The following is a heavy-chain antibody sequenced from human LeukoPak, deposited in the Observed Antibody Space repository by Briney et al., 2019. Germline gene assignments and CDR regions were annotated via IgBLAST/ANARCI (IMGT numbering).Heavy chain of an antibody. D-gene: IGHD3-3*01. J-gene: IGHJ4*02. CDR2: IYHSGST. CDR1: GGSISSSSYY. CDR3: ARERLRFLEDFDY. Sequence: PSETLSLTCTVSGGSISSSSYYWGWIRQPPGKGLEWIGSIYHSGSTYYNPSLKSRVTISVDTSKNQFSLKLSSVTAADTAVYYCARERLRFLEDFDYWGQGTLVTVSS. V-gene: IGHV4-39*07.